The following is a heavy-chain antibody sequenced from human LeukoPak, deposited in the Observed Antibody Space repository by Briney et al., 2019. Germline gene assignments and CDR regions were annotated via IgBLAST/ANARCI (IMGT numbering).Heavy chain of an antibody. CDR1: GGTFSSYA. J-gene: IGHJ4*02. D-gene: IGHD5-18*01. CDR2: IIPIFGTA. V-gene: IGHV1-69*13. CDR3: ARVRKGYSYGLIDY. Sequence: SVKVSCKASGGTFSSYAISWVRQAPGQGLEWTGGIIPIFGTANYAQKFQGRVTITADESTSTAYMELSSLRSEDTAVYYCARVRKGYSYGLIDYWGQGTLVTVSS.